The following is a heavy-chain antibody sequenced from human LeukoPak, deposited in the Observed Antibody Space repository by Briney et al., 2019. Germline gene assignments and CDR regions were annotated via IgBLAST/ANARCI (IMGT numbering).Heavy chain of an antibody. CDR2: ISAYNGNT. V-gene: IGHV1-18*01. J-gene: IGHJ3*02. D-gene: IGHD6-19*01. Sequence: GASVKVSCKASGYTFTSYGISWVRQAPGQGLEWMGWISAYNGNTNYAQKLQGRVTMTTDTSTSTAYLELRSLRSDDTAVYYCATKGPYSSGWSDACDIWGQGTMVTVSS. CDR1: GYTFTSYG. CDR3: ATKGPYSSGWSDACDI.